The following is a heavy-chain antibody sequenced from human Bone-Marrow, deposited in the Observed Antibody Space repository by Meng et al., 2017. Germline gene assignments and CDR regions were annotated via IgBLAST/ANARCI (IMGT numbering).Heavy chain of an antibody. CDR3: ARDYGSGSYYNVFDY. V-gene: IGHV4-59*01. D-gene: IGHD3-10*01. CDR1: GYSITGSYN. CDR2: IYYSGST. J-gene: IGHJ4*02. Sequence: GSLRLSCAVSGYSITGSYNWGWIRQPPGKGLEWIGYIYYSGSTNYNPSLKSRVTISVDTSKNQFSLKLSSVTAADTAVYYCARDYGSGSYYNVFDYWGQGTLVTVSS.